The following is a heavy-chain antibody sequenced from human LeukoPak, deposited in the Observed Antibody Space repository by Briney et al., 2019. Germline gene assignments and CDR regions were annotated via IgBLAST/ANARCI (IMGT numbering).Heavy chain of an antibody. CDR1: GDSISSSNSY. CDR2: IYYSGNT. Sequence: SETLSLTCTVSGDSISSSNSYWGWISQPPGKGLEWIGSIYYSGNTYYNASLKSRVTISVDTSKNQFSLKLTSVTAADTAVYYCARHLGLRQWLARGAFDIWGQGTMVTVSS. CDR3: ARHLGLRQWLARGAFDI. J-gene: IGHJ3*02. V-gene: IGHV4-39*01. D-gene: IGHD6-19*01.